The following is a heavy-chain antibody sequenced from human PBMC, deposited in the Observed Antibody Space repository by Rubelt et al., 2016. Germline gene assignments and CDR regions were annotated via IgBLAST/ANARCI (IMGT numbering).Heavy chain of an antibody. CDR2: INPNSGGP. V-gene: IGHV1-2*01. CDR3: ARDVTGAEF. D-gene: IGHD7-27*01. J-gene: IGHJ4*02. CDR1: GYTFIGNY. Sequence: QVQLVQSGAEVKKPGASVKVSCKASGYTFIGNYMHWVRQAPGQGLEWMGRINPNSGGPNYAQKFQGRVTSTREAYRNTAYMEVVSLTSDGTAVYYGARDVTGAEFWGQGTLVTVSS.